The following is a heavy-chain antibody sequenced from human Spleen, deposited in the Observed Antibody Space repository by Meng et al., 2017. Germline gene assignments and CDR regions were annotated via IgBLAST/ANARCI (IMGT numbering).Heavy chain of an antibody. Sequence: QVQLQQWGAGLLKPSETLSLTCVVSGGSFSDYYWSWIRQPPGKGLEWIGEINHSGSTNYNPSLESRATISVDTSQNNLSLKLSSVTAADTAVYYCARVGSSSWFVADWGQGTLVTVSS. CDR1: GGSFSDYY. J-gene: IGHJ4*02. D-gene: IGHD6-13*01. V-gene: IGHV4-34*01. CDR2: INHSGST. CDR3: ARVGSSSWFVAD.